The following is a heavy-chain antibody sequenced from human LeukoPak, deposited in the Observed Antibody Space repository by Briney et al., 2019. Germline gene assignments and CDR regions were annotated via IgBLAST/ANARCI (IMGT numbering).Heavy chain of an antibody. J-gene: IGHJ4*02. CDR3: AKGSASGRPYYFDY. D-gene: IGHD2-15*01. CDR2: MTGSGFST. CDR1: GFTFSNYA. V-gene: IGHV3-23*01. Sequence: GGSLRLSCAASGFTFSNYAMSWLRQAPGKGLEWVSGMTGSGFSTYHADSVKGRFTISRDNSKNTLYLQMSSLRGEDSAIYYCAKGSASGRPYYFDYWGQGILVTVSS.